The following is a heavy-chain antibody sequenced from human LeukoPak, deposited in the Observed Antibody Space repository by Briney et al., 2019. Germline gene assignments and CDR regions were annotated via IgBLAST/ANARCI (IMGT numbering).Heavy chain of an antibody. Sequence: SETLSLTCAVYGGSFSGYYWSWIRQPPGKGLEWFGEINHSGSTNYNPSLKSRVTISVDTSRNQFSLKLSSVTAADTAVYYCARLGLQWLVRLGWFDPWGQGTLVTVSS. D-gene: IGHD6-19*01. J-gene: IGHJ5*02. CDR2: INHSGST. CDR1: GGSFSGYY. CDR3: ARLGLQWLVRLGWFDP. V-gene: IGHV4-34*01.